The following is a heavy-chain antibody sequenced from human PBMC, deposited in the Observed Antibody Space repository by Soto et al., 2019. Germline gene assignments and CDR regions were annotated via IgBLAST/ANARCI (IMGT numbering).Heavy chain of an antibody. V-gene: IGHV1-2*04. Sequence: ASVKVSCKASGYTFTGYYMHWVRQAPGQGLEWMGWINPNSGGTNYAQKFQGWVTMTRDTSISTAYMELSRLRSDDTAAYYCARDGPAAAGHYYYYGMDVWGQGTTVTVS. D-gene: IGHD6-13*01. CDR1: GYTFTGYY. J-gene: IGHJ6*02. CDR3: ARDGPAAAGHYYYYGMDV. CDR2: INPNSGGT.